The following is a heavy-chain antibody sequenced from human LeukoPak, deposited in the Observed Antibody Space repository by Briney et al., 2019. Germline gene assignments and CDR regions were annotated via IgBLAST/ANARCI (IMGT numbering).Heavy chain of an antibody. J-gene: IGHJ3*02. CDR2: INPDGSST. Sequence: GGSLRLSCAASGFSFSSYWMHWVRQTPGKGPVWVSRINPDGSSTGYADAVKGRFTISRDNAKNTLCLQMSSLRADDTAEYYCARGPFDIWGQGTMVTVSS. CDR1: GFSFSSYW. CDR3: ARGPFDI. V-gene: IGHV3-74*01.